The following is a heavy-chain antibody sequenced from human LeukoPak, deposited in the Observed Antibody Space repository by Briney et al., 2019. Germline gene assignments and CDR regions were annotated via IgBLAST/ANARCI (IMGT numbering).Heavy chain of an antibody. CDR3: AREGSIAALGSFDY. Sequence: SVKVSCKASGGTFSSYAISWVRQAPGQGLEWMGGIIPIFGTANYAQKFQGRVTITADESTSTAYMELSRLRSDDTAVYYCAREGSIAALGSFDYWGQGTMVTVSS. V-gene: IGHV1-69*13. CDR1: GGTFSSYA. J-gene: IGHJ4*02. CDR2: IIPIFGTA. D-gene: IGHD6-13*01.